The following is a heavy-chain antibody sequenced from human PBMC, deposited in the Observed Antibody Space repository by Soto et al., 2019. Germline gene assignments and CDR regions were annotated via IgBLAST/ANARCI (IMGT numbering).Heavy chain of an antibody. CDR1: GYTFTGYY. Sequence: ASVKVSCKAPGYTFTGYYMHWVRQAPGQGLEWMGWINPNSGGTNYAQKFQGRVTMTRDTSISTAYMELSRLRSDDTAVYYCARDLSSSGWYDGYWGQGTLVTVSS. CDR3: ARDLSSSGWYDGY. CDR2: INPNSGGT. J-gene: IGHJ4*02. D-gene: IGHD6-19*01. V-gene: IGHV1-2*02.